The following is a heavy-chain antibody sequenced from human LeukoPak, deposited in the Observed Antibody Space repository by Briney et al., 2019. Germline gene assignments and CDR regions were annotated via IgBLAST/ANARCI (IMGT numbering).Heavy chain of an antibody. CDR2: IYTSGST. CDR3: AREYQLLSQYYYYYYMDV. V-gene: IGHV4-4*07. D-gene: IGHD2-2*01. CDR1: GGSISSHY. J-gene: IGHJ6*03. Sequence: SETLSLTCTVSGGSISSHYWSWIRQPAGKGLEWIGRIYTSGSTNYHPSLNSRVTMSVDTSKNQFSLKLSSVTAADTAVYYYAREYQLLSQYYYYYYMDVWGKGTTVTVSS.